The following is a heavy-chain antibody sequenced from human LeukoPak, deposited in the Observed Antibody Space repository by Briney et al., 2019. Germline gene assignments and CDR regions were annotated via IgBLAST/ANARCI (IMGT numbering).Heavy chain of an antibody. V-gene: IGHV3-33*01. Sequence: GRSLRLSCAASGFTFSSYGMHWVRQAPGKGLEWVAVIWYDGSNKYYADSVKGRFTISRDNSKNTLYLQMNSLRAEDTAVYYCARGHYYDSSGYLNWGQGTQVTVSS. CDR1: GFTFSSYG. J-gene: IGHJ4*02. CDR3: ARGHYYDSSGYLN. CDR2: IWYDGSNK. D-gene: IGHD3-22*01.